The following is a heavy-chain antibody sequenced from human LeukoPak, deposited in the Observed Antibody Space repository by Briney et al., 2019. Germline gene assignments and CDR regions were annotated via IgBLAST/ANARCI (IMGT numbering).Heavy chain of an antibody. D-gene: IGHD2-21*02. V-gene: IGHV4-4*07. CDR2: IYTSGST. Sequence: SETLSLTCAVYGGSFSGYYWSWIRQPAGKGLEWIGRIYTSGSTSYNPSLKSRVTISADTSKNQFSLKLSSVTAADTAVYYCTRDQGDYYFDYWGQGTLVTVSS. CDR3: TRDQGDYYFDY. CDR1: GGSFSGYY. J-gene: IGHJ4*02.